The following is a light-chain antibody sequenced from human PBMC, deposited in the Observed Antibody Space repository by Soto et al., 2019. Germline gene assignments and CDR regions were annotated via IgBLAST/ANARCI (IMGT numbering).Light chain of an antibody. J-gene: IGLJ1*01. Sequence: QSVLXQPPXLSXXXXXXXXXXXXXXXXXIGAGYDVHWYQQLPGTAPKLLIYGNNNRPSGVPDRFSGSKSGTSASLAITGLQAEDEADYYCQSYDSSLSGSVFGTGTKLTVL. CDR1: XXXIGAGYD. V-gene: IGLV1-40*01. CDR3: QSYDSSLSGSV. CDR2: GNN.